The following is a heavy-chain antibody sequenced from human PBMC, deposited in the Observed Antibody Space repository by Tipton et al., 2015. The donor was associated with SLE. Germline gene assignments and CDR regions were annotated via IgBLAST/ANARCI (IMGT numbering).Heavy chain of an antibody. Sequence: QLVQSGAEVKKPGASVKVSCKASGYTFSSYYIHWVRQAPGQGLEWMGEINPSGSSTKYAQKFQGRVTMIRDTSTSTVYMELSSLRSEDTAVFYCARDYSNSRPDAYDIWGQGTMVTVSS. CDR2: INPSGSST. V-gene: IGHV1-46*01. CDR3: ARDYSNSRPDAYDI. D-gene: IGHD4-11*01. J-gene: IGHJ3*02. CDR1: GYTFSSYY.